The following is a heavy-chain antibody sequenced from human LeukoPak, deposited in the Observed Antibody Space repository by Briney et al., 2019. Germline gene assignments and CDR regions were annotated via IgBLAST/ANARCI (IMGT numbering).Heavy chain of an antibody. Sequence: GGSLRLSCAASGFTFSICAMSWVRQAPGKGLEWVSAISGSGGSTYYADSVKGRFTISRDNSKNTLYLQMNSLRAEDTAVYYCAKVLEVARPGPFDYWGQGTLVTVSS. CDR3: AKVLEVARPGPFDY. D-gene: IGHD6-19*01. V-gene: IGHV3-23*01. CDR1: GFTFSICA. CDR2: ISGSGGST. J-gene: IGHJ4*02.